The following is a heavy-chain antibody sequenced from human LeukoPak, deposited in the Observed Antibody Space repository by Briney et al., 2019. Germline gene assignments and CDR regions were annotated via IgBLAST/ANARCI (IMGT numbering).Heavy chain of an antibody. J-gene: IGHJ3*01. CDR3: ARDGEYCTSTSCPLAFDL. V-gene: IGHV4-59*01. CDR1: GGSISHYY. D-gene: IGHD2-2*01. CDR2: IYYTGNT. Sequence: PSETLSLTCTVSGGSISHYYWSWIRQPPGKGLEWIGYIYYTGNTNYNPSLKSRVTISVDTSKNQFSLKLSSVTAADTAVYFCARDGEYCTSTSCPLAFDLWGQGTMVTVSS.